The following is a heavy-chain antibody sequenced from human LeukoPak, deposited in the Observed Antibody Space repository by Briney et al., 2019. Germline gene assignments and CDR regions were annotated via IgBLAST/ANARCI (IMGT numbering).Heavy chain of an antibody. D-gene: IGHD3-3*01. CDR3: ARTNYDFWSGSSV. CDR2: IYSSGST. CDR1: GGSISSYY. V-gene: IGHV4-59*01. Sequence: SETLSLTCTVSGGSISSYYWSWIRQPPGKGLEWIGYIYSSGSTNYNPSLKSRATISVDTSKNQFSLKLTSVTAADTAVYYCARTNYDFWSGSSVWGQGTLVTVSS. J-gene: IGHJ4*02.